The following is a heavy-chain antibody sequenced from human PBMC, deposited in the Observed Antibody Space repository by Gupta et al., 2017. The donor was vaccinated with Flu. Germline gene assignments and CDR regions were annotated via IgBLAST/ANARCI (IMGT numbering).Heavy chain of an antibody. J-gene: IGHJ4*02. CDR3: TTYGSFGYFDY. V-gene: IGHV3-15*01. Sequence: EVQLVESGGGLVRSGGSLRLSCAASGFTFSNAWMRWVRQAPGKGLEWVGRIKSKTDGGTTDYAAPVKGRFTISRDDSKNTLSLQMNSLKTEDTGVYYCTTYGSFGYFDYWGQGALVTVSS. D-gene: IGHD3-3*02. CDR1: GFTFSNAW. CDR2: IKSKTDGGTT.